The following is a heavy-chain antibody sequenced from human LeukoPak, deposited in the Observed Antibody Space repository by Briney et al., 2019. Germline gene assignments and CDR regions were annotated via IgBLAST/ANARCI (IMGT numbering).Heavy chain of an antibody. CDR3: ARDRGSSWYADY. Sequence: SETLSLTCAVSGYSISSGYYWGWIRQPPGKGLEWIGSIYHSGSTYYNPSLKSRVTISVDTSKNQFSLKLSSVTAADTAVYYCARDRGSSWYADYWGQGTLVTVSS. D-gene: IGHD6-13*01. CDR2: IYHSGST. J-gene: IGHJ4*02. CDR1: GYSISSGYY. V-gene: IGHV4-38-2*02.